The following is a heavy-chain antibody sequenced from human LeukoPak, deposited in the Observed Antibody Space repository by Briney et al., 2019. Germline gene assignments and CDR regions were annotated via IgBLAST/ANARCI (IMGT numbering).Heavy chain of an antibody. D-gene: IGHD4-23*01. J-gene: IGHJ6*03. Sequence: GASVKVSCKASGYTFISYGISWVRQAPGQGLEWMGWISAYNGNTNYAQKLQGRVTMTTDTSTTTAYMELRSLRSDDTAVYYCARLLQGWELNYYYSYMDVWGKGTTVTISS. V-gene: IGHV1-18*01. CDR3: ARLLQGWELNYYYSYMDV. CDR2: ISAYNGNT. CDR1: GYTFISYG.